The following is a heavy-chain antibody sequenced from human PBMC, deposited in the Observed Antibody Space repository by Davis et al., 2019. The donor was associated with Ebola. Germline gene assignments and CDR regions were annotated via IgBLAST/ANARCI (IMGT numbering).Heavy chain of an antibody. CDR3: AKERRGYSSSCDY. V-gene: IGHV3-23*01. Sequence: ESLNISCAASGFTLSSYAMSWVRQAPGKGLEWVSAISCSGGSTYYADSVKGRFTISRDNSKNTLYLQMNSLRAEDTAVYYCAKERRGYSSSCDYWGQGTLVTVSS. J-gene: IGHJ4*02. D-gene: IGHD6-6*01. CDR1: GFTLSSYA. CDR2: ISCSGGST.